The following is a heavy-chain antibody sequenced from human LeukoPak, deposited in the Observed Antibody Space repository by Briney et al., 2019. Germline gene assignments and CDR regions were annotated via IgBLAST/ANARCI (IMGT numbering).Heavy chain of an antibody. CDR1: GGSISSYY. V-gene: IGHV4-4*07. J-gene: IGHJ4*02. CDR3: AREISGSYREFDY. Sequence: PSETLSLTCTVSGGSISSYYWSWIRQPAGKGLEWIGRTYTSGSTNYNASLKSRVSMSVDTSKNQFSLKLSSVTAADTAVFYCAREISGSYREFDYWGQGTLVTVSS. D-gene: IGHD1-26*01. CDR2: TYTSGST.